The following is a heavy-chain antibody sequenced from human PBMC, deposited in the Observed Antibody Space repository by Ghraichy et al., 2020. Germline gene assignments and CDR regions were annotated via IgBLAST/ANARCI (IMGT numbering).Heavy chain of an antibody. Sequence: ASVKVSCKTSGYTFSDYYIHWVRQAPGQGLEWVAWINPKDDDRNYAQKFQDRVTVTRDTSISTAYMELRSLTSDDSAVYYCVRGVGAPNWFGAWGQGTLVNGS. CDR3: VRGVGAPNWFGA. D-gene: IGHD1-26*01. CDR1: GYTFSDYY. CDR2: INPKDDDR. J-gene: IGHJ5*01. V-gene: IGHV1-2*02.